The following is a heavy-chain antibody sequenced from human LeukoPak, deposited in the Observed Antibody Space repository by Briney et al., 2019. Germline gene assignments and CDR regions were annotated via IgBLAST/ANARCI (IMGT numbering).Heavy chain of an antibody. CDR3: ASQSSSGWFQ. CDR1: GCTFSNYW. V-gene: IGHV3-7*01. D-gene: IGHD6-19*01. J-gene: IGHJ4*02. CDR2: IKQDGSEK. Sequence: GGSLRLSCAASGCTFSNYWMSWVRQAPGKGLEWAANIKQDGSEKYYVDSMKGRFTTSRDNAKNSLYLQMNSLRAEDTAVYYCASQSSSGWFQWGQGTLVTVSS.